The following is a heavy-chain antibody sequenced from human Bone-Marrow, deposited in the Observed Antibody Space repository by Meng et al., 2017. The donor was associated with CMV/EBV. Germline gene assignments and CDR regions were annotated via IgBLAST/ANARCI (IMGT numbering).Heavy chain of an antibody. CDR1: GFTFRTYS. V-gene: IGHV3-21*01. J-gene: IGHJ6*02. CDR2: ISGSSSYI. Sequence: GESLKISCAASGFTFRTYSLNWVRQAPGKGLEWVSFISGSSSYIDYADSVKGRFTISRDNAKNSLYLQMNSLRAEDTAVYYCARDVLRYCSSVTCYPYGMDVWGQGTTVNVSS. D-gene: IGHD2-15*01. CDR3: ARDVLRYCSSVTCYPYGMDV.